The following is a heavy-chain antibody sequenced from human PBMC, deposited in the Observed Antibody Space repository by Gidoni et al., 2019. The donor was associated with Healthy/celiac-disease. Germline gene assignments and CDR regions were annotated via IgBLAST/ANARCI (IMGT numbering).Heavy chain of an antibody. V-gene: IGHV3-21*01. CDR1: GFTFSSYS. CDR2: ISGSSSYR. Sequence: EVQLVESGGGLVKPGGSLRLSCAASGFTFSSYSMNWVRQAPGKGLEGFSSISGSSSYRYYAASVKGRFTISRDNAKNSLYLQMNSLRAEDTAVYYCARVGVNGWVDYWGQGTLVTVSS. CDR3: ARVGVNGWVDY. D-gene: IGHD3-3*01. J-gene: IGHJ4*02.